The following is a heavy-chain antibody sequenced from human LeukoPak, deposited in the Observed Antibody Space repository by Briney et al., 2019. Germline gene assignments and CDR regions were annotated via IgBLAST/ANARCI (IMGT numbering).Heavy chain of an antibody. CDR1: GLSFSNNA. J-gene: IGHJ4*01. V-gene: IGHV3-23*01. CDR2: VGNSGGGT. Sequence: PTGGSLRLSCTASGLSFSNNAMSWVRQAPGNGMEWVSAVGNSGGGTYYADSLQGRFTISKDNSKNTLYLQMNSLRAEDTAGYYCVKRYCSCDTCYSALDYWGHGTLDTVPS. D-gene: IGHD2-15*01. CDR3: VKRYCSCDTCYSALDY.